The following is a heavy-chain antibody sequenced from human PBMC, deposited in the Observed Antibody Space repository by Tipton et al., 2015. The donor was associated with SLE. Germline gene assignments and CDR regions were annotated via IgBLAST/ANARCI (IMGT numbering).Heavy chain of an antibody. CDR1: GGSISSHY. Sequence: TLSFTCTVSGGSISSHYWSWIRQPPGKGLEWIGYIYYSGSTNYNPSLKSRVTISVDKSKNQFSLKLSSVTAADTAVYYCARRPLYYDFWSGDYWGQGTLVTVSS. J-gene: IGHJ4*02. V-gene: IGHV4-59*11. D-gene: IGHD3-3*01. CDR2: IYYSGST. CDR3: ARRPLYYDFWSGDY.